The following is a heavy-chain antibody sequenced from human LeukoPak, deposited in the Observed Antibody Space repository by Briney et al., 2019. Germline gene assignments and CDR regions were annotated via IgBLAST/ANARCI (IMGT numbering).Heavy chain of an antibody. V-gene: IGHV3-30*18. Sequence: GGSLRLSCAASGFTFSSYGMHWVGQAPGKGLEWVAVISNDGSNKYYADSVKGRFTISRDNSKNTLYLQMNSLRAEDTAVYYCAKDSMVRGENYFDYWGQGTLVTVSS. CDR3: AKDSMVRGENYFDY. CDR1: GFTFSSYG. CDR2: ISNDGSNK. D-gene: IGHD3-10*01. J-gene: IGHJ4*02.